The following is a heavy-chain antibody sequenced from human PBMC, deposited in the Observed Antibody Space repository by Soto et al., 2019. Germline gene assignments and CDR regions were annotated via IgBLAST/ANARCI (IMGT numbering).Heavy chain of an antibody. Sequence: PSETLSLTCTVSGGSITGTTNYWGWIRQPPGKGLEWIGTVDYTGSTNYNPSLESRVTISVDTSKNQFSLNLRSVTAADTAVYYCARRTPLYASESSRFDPWGQGALVTV. J-gene: IGHJ5*02. V-gene: IGHV4-39*01. CDR3: ARRTPLYASESSRFDP. CDR2: VDYTGST. CDR1: GGSITGTTNY. D-gene: IGHD3-10*01.